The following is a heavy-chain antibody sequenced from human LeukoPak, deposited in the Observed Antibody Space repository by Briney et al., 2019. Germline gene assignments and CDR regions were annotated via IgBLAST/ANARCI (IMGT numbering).Heavy chain of an antibody. CDR3: ARAVPSTYYDILTGYYKAPIFDY. Sequence: SVKVSCKASGGTFSSYAISWGRQAPGQGLEWMGRIIPILGIANYAQKFQGRVTITADKSTSTAYMELSSLRSEDTAVYYCARAVPSTYYDILTGYYKAPIFDYWGQGTLVTVSS. D-gene: IGHD3-9*01. CDR2: IIPILGIA. V-gene: IGHV1-69*04. CDR1: GGTFSSYA. J-gene: IGHJ4*02.